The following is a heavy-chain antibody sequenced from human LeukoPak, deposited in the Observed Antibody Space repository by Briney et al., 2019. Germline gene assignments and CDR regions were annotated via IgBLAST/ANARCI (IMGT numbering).Heavy chain of an antibody. D-gene: IGHD4-11*01. CDR2: IYNGDYT. Sequence: GGSLRLSCAASGFTVSTNYMSWDRQAPGKGLDWVSVIYNGDYTYYADSVKGRFTISKHNSKNTVFLQMNSLRAEDTAVYYCARVGSYSNYGFGDYWGQGTLVTVSS. CDR3: ARVGSYSNYGFGDY. J-gene: IGHJ4*02. V-gene: IGHV3-53*04. CDR1: GFTVSTNY.